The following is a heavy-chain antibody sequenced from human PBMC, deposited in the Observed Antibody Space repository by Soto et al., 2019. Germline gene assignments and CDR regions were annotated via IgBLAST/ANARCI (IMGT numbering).Heavy chain of an antibody. J-gene: IGHJ4*02. CDR3: AMEYCSSTSCDRDY. Sequence: QVQLVQSGAEVKKPGSSVKVSCKASGGTFSSYTISWVRQAPGQGLEWMGRIIPILGIANYAQKFQGRVTITADKPASTAYMELSSLRSEDTAVYYCAMEYCSSTSCDRDYWGQGTLVTVSS. CDR1: GGTFSSYT. D-gene: IGHD2-2*02. CDR2: IIPILGIA. V-gene: IGHV1-69*02.